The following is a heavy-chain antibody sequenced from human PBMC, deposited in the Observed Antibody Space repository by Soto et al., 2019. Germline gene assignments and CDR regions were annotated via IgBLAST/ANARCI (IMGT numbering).Heavy chain of an antibody. CDR3: ARAQSSTTVTTPGSPPAAFDI. J-gene: IGHJ3*02. V-gene: IGHV3-21*01. D-gene: IGHD4-4*01. CDR1: GFTFSSYS. CDR2: ISSSSSYI. Sequence: TGGSLRLSCAASGFTFSSYSMNWVRQAPGKGLEWVSSISSSSSYIYYADSVKGRFTISRDNAKNSLYLQMNSLRAEDTAVYYCARAQSSTTVTTPGSPPAAFDIWGQGTMVTVSS.